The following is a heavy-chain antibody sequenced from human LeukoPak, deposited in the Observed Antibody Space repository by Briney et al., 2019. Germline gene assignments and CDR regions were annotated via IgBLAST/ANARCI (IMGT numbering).Heavy chain of an antibody. J-gene: IGHJ4*02. D-gene: IGHD2-2*01. CDR1: GFTFSSYA. V-gene: IGHV3-23*01. Sequence: PGGSLRPSCAASGFTFSSYAMSWVRQAPGKGLEWVSVINDIGGSTYYADSVKGRFTISRDNSKNTLYLQMNSLRAEDTAVYYCAKYVCSSTSCYRSFDYWGQGTLVTVSS. CDR3: AKYVCSSTSCYRSFDY. CDR2: INDIGGST.